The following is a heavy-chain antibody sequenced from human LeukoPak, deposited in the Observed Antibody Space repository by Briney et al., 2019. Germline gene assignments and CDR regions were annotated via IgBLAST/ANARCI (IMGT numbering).Heavy chain of an antibody. V-gene: IGHV3-53*05. CDR3: ARVHYGDYVSHYYYGMDV. J-gene: IGHJ6*02. CDR2: IYSGGDT. D-gene: IGHD4-17*01. CDR1: GVPVSSAY. Sequence: PGGSLRLSCAVSGVPVSSAYISWVRQAPGKGLEWVSIIYSGGDTYYADSVKGRFTISRDNSKNTLYLQMNSLRAEDTAVYYCARVHYGDYVSHYYYGMDVWGQGTTVTVSS.